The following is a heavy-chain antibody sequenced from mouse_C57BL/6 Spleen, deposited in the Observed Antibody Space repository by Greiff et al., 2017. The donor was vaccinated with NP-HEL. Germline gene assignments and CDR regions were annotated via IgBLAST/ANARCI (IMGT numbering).Heavy chain of an antibody. CDR3: AKGTGTRDWYFDV. Sequence: QVQLQQSGPGLVQPSQSLSITCTVSGFSLTSYGVHWVRQSPGKGLEWLGVIWRGGRTDYNAAFMSRLSITKDNSKSQVFFKMSSLQADDTAIYYCAKGTGTRDWYFDVWGTGTTVTVSS. V-gene: IGHV2-5*01. CDR2: IWRGGRT. D-gene: IGHD4-1*01. J-gene: IGHJ1*03. CDR1: GFSLTSYG.